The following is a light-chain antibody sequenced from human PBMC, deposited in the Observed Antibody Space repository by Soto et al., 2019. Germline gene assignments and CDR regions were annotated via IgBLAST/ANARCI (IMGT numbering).Light chain of an antibody. J-gene: IGLJ2*01. V-gene: IGLV2-14*01. Sequence: QSALTQPASVSGSPGQSITISCTGTSSDVGGYNYVSWYQQHPGKAPKLMIYDVSNRPSGVSNRFSGSKSGNTASLTISGLQAEDEADYYSSSYTSSSILFGGGTKVTVL. CDR3: SSYTSSSIL. CDR1: SSDVGGYNY. CDR2: DVS.